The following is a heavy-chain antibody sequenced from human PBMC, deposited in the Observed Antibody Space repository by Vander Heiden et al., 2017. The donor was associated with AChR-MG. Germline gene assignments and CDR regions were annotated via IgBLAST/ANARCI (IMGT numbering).Heavy chain of an antibody. J-gene: IGHJ4*02. Sequence: QVHLVQSGAEGKMPGASVKVSCTPSGYPFTDYFLAWVRLAPGQGLEWMAYISPKSGGATYAQKFQERLSVTSDTSIGSAYMELRRLEPDDTAIYYCVRSRSFYFDFWGQGTLVTVSS. D-gene: IGHD3-10*01. V-gene: IGHV1-2*02. CDR2: ISPKSGGA. CDR1: GYPFTDYF. CDR3: VRSRSFYFDF.